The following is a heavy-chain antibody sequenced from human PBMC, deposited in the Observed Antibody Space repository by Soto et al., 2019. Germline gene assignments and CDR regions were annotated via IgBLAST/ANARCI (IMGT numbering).Heavy chain of an antibody. CDR1: GGSFSGYY. Sequence: SETLSLTCAVYGGSFSGYYWSWIRQPPGKGLEWIGEINHSGSTNYNPSLKSRVTISVDTSKNQFSLKLSSVTAADTAVYYCARGPPYYYYGMDVWGQGTTVTVSS. CDR2: INHSGST. V-gene: IGHV4-34*01. J-gene: IGHJ6*02. CDR3: ARGPPYYYYGMDV.